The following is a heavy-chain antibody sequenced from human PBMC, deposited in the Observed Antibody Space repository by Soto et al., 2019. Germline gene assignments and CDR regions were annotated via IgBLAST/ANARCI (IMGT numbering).Heavy chain of an antibody. CDR2: INHSGST. CDR3: ARPTRQWLGLRYYYGMDV. D-gene: IGHD6-19*01. J-gene: IGHJ6*02. Sequence: SDTLSLTCAGYGGSFSGYYWSWIRQPPGKGLEWIGEINHSGSTNYNPSLKSRVTISVDTSKNQFSLKLSSVTAADTAVYYCARPTRQWLGLRYYYGMDVWGQGTTVT. CDR1: GGSFSGYY. V-gene: IGHV4-34*01.